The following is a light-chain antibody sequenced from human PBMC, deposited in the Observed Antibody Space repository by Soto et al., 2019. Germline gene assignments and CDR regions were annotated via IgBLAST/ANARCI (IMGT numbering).Light chain of an antibody. CDR3: QQYGSSPGT. CDR1: QTVGSSF. Sequence: EIVLTQSPGTLSLSPGERATLSCRASQTVGSSFLAWYQQKPGQAPRLLLYGSSHRATDIPDRFSGSGSGRDFTLTISRLEPEDSAVYYCQQYGSSPGTFGQGTKVEIK. CDR2: GSS. V-gene: IGKV3-20*01. J-gene: IGKJ1*01.